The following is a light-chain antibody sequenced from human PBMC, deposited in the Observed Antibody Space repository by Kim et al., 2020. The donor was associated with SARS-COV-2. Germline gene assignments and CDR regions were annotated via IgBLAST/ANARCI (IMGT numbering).Light chain of an antibody. Sequence: ASVGDRVTLTCRASQGISSALAWYQQKPGKAPKLLIYNASSLESGVPARCSGSGSVTDFTLTISSLQPEDFATYYCQQFNTYPIAFGQGTRREIK. CDR2: NAS. CDR1: QGISSA. V-gene: IGKV1-13*02. CDR3: QQFNTYPIA. J-gene: IGKJ5*01.